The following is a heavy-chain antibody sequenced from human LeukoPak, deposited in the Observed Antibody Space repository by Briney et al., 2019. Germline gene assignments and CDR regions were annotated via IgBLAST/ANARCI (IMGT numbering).Heavy chain of an antibody. J-gene: IGHJ5*02. V-gene: IGHV4-38-2*01. Sequence: PSETVSLTCAVSGYSISSGYYWGWIRPPPGKGLEWIGSIYYSWSTYYNPSLKSRVTLSVDTSKNQFSLKLSSVTAADTAVYYCARGISRGYYDSSGSYWFDPWGQGTRHTLSS. CDR2: IYYSWST. D-gene: IGHD3-22*01. CDR3: ARGISRGYYDSSGSYWFDP. CDR1: GYSISSGYY.